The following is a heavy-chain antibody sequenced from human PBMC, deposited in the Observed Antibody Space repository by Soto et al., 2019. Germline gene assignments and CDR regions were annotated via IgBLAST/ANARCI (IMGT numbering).Heavy chain of an antibody. CDR3: AREYYGSGTYGYYGMDV. Sequence: QVQLVQSGAEVRKPGSSVKVSCKASGSTISSYVIAWVLQAPGQSLEWMGGIITVTGPANYAQKFQGRLTITADEATSTAYMELSSLRSEDTAVYYCAREYYGSGTYGYYGMDVWGQGTTVTVSS. D-gene: IGHD3-10*01. J-gene: IGHJ6*02. V-gene: IGHV1-69*01. CDR2: IITVTGPA. CDR1: GSTISSYV.